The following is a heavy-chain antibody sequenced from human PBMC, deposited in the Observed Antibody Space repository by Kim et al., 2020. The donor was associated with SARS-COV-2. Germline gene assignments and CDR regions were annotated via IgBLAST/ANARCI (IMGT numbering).Heavy chain of an antibody. CDR1: GFSVSSNH. D-gene: IGHD1-26*01. J-gene: IGHJ4*02. V-gene: IGHV3-53*01. Sequence: GGSLRLSCAASGFSVSSNHMTWVRQAPGKGLEWVSIIYSDGRTFYADSVEGRFTIPRDSSKNMFYLQMNSLRADDTAVYYGAIDGTYRLVYWGQGTLITV. CDR3: AIDGTYRLVY. CDR2: IYSDGRT.